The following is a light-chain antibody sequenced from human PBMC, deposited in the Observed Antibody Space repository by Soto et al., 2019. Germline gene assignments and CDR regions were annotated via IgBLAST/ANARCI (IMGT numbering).Light chain of an antibody. Sequence: DIQVTQSPSSLSASVGDRVTITCWASQNIRTYLTWYQQKPGKAPKLLIYEASDLQSGVPSRFSGSGSGTDFSLTITSLQPEDFATYYCQQSFYAPPTFGQGTKVEIK. J-gene: IGKJ1*01. CDR1: QNIRTY. CDR3: QQSFYAPPT. V-gene: IGKV1-39*01. CDR2: EAS.